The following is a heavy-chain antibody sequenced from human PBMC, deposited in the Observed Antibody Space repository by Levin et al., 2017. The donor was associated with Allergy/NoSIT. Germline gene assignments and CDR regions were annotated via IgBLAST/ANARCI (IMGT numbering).Heavy chain of an antibody. J-gene: IGHJ3*02. V-gene: IGHV5-10-1*01. CDR3: IYSSGWYADAFDI. Sequence: GESLKISCKGSGYSFTSYWISWVRQMPGKGLEWMGRIDPSDSYTNYSPSFQGHVTISADKSISTAYLQWSSLKASDTAMYYCIYSSGWYADAFDIWGQGTMVTVSS. CDR1: GYSFTSYW. D-gene: IGHD6-19*01. CDR2: IDPSDSYT.